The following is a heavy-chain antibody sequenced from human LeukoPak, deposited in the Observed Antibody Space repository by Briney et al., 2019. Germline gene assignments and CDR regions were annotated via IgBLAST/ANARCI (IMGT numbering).Heavy chain of an antibody. J-gene: IGHJ6*04. CDR1: GFTFSSYG. Sequence: GGSLRLSCAASGFTFSSYGMHWVRQAPGKGLEWVAVISYDGSNKYYADSVKGRFTISRDNSKNTLYLQMNSLRAEDTAVYYCAREGTAVAGEDYYYGMDVRGKGTTVTVSS. V-gene: IGHV3-30*03. CDR3: AREGTAVAGEDYYYGMDV. CDR2: ISYDGSNK. D-gene: IGHD6-19*01.